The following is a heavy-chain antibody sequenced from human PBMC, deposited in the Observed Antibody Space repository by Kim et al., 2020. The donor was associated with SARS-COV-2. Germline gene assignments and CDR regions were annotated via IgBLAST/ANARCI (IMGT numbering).Heavy chain of an antibody. D-gene: IGHD2-21*02. CDR1: GFTFSDYY. CDR2: ISSSSSYT. Sequence: GGSLRLSCAASGFTFSDYYMSWIRQAPGKGLEWVSYISSSSSYTNYADSVKGRFTISRDNAKNSLYLQMNSLRAEDTAVYYCARSRTAYWYFDLWGRGTLVTVSS. J-gene: IGHJ2*01. V-gene: IGHV3-11*06. CDR3: ARSRTAYWYFDL.